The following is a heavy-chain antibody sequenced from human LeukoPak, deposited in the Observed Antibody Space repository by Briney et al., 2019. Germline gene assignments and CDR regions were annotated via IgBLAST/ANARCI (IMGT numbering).Heavy chain of an antibody. V-gene: IGHV3-23*01. CDR1: GFTFSSYA. D-gene: IGHD2-2*01. CDR2: ISGSGGST. CDR3: AKVGLGYCSSTSCYQPRGNYFDY. Sequence: GGSLRLSCAASGFTFSSYAMSWVRQAPGKGPEWVSAISGSGGSTYYADSVKGRFTISRDNSKNTLYLQMNSLRAEDTAVYYCAKVGLGYCSSTSCYQPRGNYFDYWGQGTLVTASS. J-gene: IGHJ4*02.